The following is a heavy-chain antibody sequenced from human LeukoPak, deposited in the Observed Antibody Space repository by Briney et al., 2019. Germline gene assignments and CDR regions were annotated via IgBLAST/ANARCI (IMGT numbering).Heavy chain of an antibody. Sequence: SQTLSLTCAISGDSVSSNSAVWNWIRQSPSRGLEWLGRTYYRSKWYNDYALIVKSRMTINPDTSKNQFSLRLNSVTPEDTAVYYCARGWSGMDVWGQGTTVTVSS. J-gene: IGHJ6*02. V-gene: IGHV6-1*01. CDR2: TYYRSKWYN. CDR3: ARGWSGMDV. D-gene: IGHD2-15*01. CDR1: GDSVSSNSAV.